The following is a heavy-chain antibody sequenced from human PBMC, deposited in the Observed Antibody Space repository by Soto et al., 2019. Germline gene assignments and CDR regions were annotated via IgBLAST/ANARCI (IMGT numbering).Heavy chain of an antibody. V-gene: IGHV4-30-4*01. CDR1: GGSISSGDYY. J-gene: IGHJ5*02. Sequence: PSETLSLTCTVSGGSISSGDYYWSGIRQPPGKGLEWIGYIYYSGSTYYNPSLKSRVTISVDTSKNQFSLKLSSVTAADTAVYYCARRRAAGPGWFDPWGQGTLVTVSS. CDR3: ARRRAAGPGWFDP. CDR2: IYYSGST. D-gene: IGHD6-13*01.